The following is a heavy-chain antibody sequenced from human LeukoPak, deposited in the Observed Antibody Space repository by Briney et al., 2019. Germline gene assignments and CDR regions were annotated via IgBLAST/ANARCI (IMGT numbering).Heavy chain of an antibody. J-gene: IGHJ5*02. CDR1: GFAFSSYS. CDR2: ISGSSSTI. V-gene: IGHV3-48*01. Sequence: GGSLRLSCAASGFAFSSYSMNWVRQAPGKGLEWGSYISGSSSTIYYADSVQGRFTISRDNAKNSLSLQMSSLRVEDTAVYYCVRDRTLGVRDGFILAWGQGTLVTVSS. CDR3: VRDRTLGVRDGFILA. D-gene: IGHD5-24*01.